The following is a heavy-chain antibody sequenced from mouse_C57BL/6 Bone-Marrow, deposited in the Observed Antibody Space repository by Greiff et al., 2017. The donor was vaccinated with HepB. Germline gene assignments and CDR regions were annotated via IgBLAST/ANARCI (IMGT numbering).Heavy chain of an antibody. D-gene: IGHD1-1*01. V-gene: IGHV1-19*01. Sequence: EVQLQQSGPVLVKPGASVKMSCKASGYTFTDYYMNWVKQSHGKSLEWIGVINPYNGGTSYNKKFKGKATLTVDKSSSTAYMELNSLTSEDSAVYYCARLCYYGFAYWGQGTLVTVSA. CDR3: ARLCYYGFAY. J-gene: IGHJ3*01. CDR2: INPYNGGT. CDR1: GYTFTDYY.